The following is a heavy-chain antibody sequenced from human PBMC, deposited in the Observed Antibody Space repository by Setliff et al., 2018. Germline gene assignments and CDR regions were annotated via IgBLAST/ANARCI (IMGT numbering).Heavy chain of an antibody. D-gene: IGHD3-10*01. Sequence: SETLSLTCTVSGDSISSTSYQWGWVRQPPGKGLEWIGSIYYTGTAYYNPSLKSRVTISVDTSKNQFSLQVTSLAATETALYFCARHEFVGGYYGSVTYRHFDFWGQGALVTVSS. CDR1: GDSISSTSYQ. V-gene: IGHV4-39*01. J-gene: IGHJ4*02. CDR2: IYYTGTA. CDR3: ARHEFVGGYYGSVTYRHFDF.